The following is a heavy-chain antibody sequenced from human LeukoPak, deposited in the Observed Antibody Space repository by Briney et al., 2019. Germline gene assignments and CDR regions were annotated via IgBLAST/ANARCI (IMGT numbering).Heavy chain of an antibody. CDR1: GFTLSSYD. CDR3: ARGRGWGTFDI. CDR2: IGTAGDT. Sequence: GGSLRLSCAASGFTLSSYDMHCVRQGTGKGLEWVSAIGTAGDTYYPGSVKGRFTTSRENAKNSLYLQMNSLRVGDTAVYYCARGRGWGTFDIWGQGTMVTVSS. J-gene: IGHJ3*02. D-gene: IGHD3-10*01. V-gene: IGHV3-13*04.